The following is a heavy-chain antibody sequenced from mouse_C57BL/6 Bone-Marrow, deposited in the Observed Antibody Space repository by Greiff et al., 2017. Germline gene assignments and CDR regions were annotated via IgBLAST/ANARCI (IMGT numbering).Heavy chain of an antibody. D-gene: IGHD2-4*01. CDR1: GFTFSSYA. Sequence: EVMLVESGAGLVKPGGSLKLSCAASGFTFSSYAMSWVRQTPEKRLEWVAYISSGGDYIYYADTVKGRFTISRDNARNTLYLQMSSLKSEDTAMYYCTRGGITTEYYFDYWGQGTTLTVSA. J-gene: IGHJ2*01. V-gene: IGHV5-9-1*02. CDR3: TRGGITTEYYFDY. CDR2: ISSGGDYI.